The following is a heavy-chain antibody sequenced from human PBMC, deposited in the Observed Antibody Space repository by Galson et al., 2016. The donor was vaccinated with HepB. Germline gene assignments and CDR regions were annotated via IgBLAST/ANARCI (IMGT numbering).Heavy chain of an antibody. CDR2: VYYSGHT. D-gene: IGHD6-19*01. CDR1: GVSIGYYY. CDR3: ARTRIAVSGFYFQH. J-gene: IGHJ1*01. V-gene: IGHV4-59*01. Sequence: TLTPTCTVSGVSIGYYYWSWVRQSPEKGPEWIGTVYYSGHTNYNPSLKSRVTISVDTSENQFSLKLTSVTAADTAVYYCARTRIAVSGFYFQHWGQGALVSVSS.